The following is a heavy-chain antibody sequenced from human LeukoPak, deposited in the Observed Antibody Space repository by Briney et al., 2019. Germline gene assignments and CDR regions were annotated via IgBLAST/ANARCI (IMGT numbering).Heavy chain of an antibody. CDR3: ARGRKSYDYVWGSLRDAFDI. Sequence: GGSLRLSCAASGFTFSSYAMHWVRQAPGKGLEWVAVISYDGSNKYYADSVKGRFTISRDNSKNTLYLQMNSLRAEDTAVYYCARGRKSYDYVWGSLRDAFDIWGQGTMVTVSS. J-gene: IGHJ3*02. CDR1: GFTFSSYA. V-gene: IGHV3-30-3*01. D-gene: IGHD3-16*01. CDR2: ISYDGSNK.